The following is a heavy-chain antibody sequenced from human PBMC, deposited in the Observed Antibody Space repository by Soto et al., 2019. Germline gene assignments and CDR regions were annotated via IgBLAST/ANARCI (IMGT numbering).Heavy chain of an antibody. D-gene: IGHD6-19*01. J-gene: IGHJ6*02. CDR2: IIPIFGTA. CDR3: AKVRYSSPMGYYYGMDV. V-gene: IGHV1-69*01. CDR1: RVAFIKFI. Sequence: QAQLEQSGGEVKKPGSSMKVSCKASRVAFIKFIVTWVRQAPGLGLEWVGGIIPIFGTANYAQKFQGRVTITADESTSTSYMEVNNLRSEDTAVYYGAKVRYSSPMGYYYGMDVWGQGTTVTVSS.